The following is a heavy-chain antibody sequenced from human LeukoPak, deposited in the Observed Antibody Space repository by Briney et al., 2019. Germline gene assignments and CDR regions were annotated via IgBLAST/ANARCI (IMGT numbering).Heavy chain of an antibody. CDR2: IYYSGRT. Sequence: PSETLSLTCTVSGGSISSYYWSWIRQPPGKGLEWIGYIYYSGRTNYNPSLKSRVTISVDTSKNQFSLKLSSVTAADTAVYYCARLTYCSGGSCSWAFDIWGQGTMVTVSS. V-gene: IGHV4-59*08. CDR3: ARLTYCSGGSCSWAFDI. CDR1: GGSISSYY. D-gene: IGHD2-15*01. J-gene: IGHJ3*02.